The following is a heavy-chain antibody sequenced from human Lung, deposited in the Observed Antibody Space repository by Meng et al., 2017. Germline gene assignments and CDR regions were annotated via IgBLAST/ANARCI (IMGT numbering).Heavy chain of an antibody. Sequence: VQVLALGPGVGKLSGALSLTCAVCGGSSSRDNWWIWVRQPPGKGLEWIGDIYHSGSTNYNPSLKSPITISVDKPKNQFSLTLSSVTAADTAVYYCTKNDFYCLGYWGQGTLVTVSS. CDR2: IYHSGST. J-gene: IGHJ4*02. V-gene: IGHV4-4*02. CDR1: GGSSSRDNW. CDR3: TKNDFYCLGY. D-gene: IGHD2-21*01.